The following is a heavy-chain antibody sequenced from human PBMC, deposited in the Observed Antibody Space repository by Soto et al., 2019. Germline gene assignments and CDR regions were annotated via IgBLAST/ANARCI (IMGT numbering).Heavy chain of an antibody. CDR3: ARAGGIVVPAATFSSYYYGMDV. CDR1: GGSISSGGYY. CDR2: IYYSGST. Sequence: SETLSLTCTVSGGSISSGGYYWSWIRQHPGKGLEWIGSIYYSGSTYYNPSLKSRVTISVDTSKNQFSLKLSSVTAADTAVYYCARAGGIVVPAATFSSYYYGMDVWGQGTTVTVSS. D-gene: IGHD2-2*01. V-gene: IGHV4-39*01. J-gene: IGHJ6*02.